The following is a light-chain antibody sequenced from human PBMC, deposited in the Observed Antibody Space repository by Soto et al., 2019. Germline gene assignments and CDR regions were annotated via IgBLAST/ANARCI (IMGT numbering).Light chain of an antibody. V-gene: IGLV2-8*01. J-gene: IGLJ2*01. Sequence: QSVLTQPPSASGSPGQSVTISCTGTSSDVGGYNYVSWYQQHPGKAPKLMIYEVTTRPSGVPDRLSGSKSGNTASLTVSGLQAEDEADYYCSSYAGSNNLVFGGGTKGTVL. CDR2: EVT. CDR3: SSYAGSNNLV. CDR1: SSDVGGYNY.